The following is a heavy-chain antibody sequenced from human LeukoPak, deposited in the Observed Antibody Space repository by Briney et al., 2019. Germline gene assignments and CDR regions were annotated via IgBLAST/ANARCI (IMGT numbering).Heavy chain of an antibody. D-gene: IGHD2-2*01. CDR2: IYSGGST. Sequence: GGSLRLSCAASGFTVSSNYMSWVRQAPGKGLEWVSIIYSGGSTYYADSVKGRFTISRDNSKNTLYLQMNSLRAEDTAVYYCARGGYCSSTSCYRDAFDIWGQGTMVTVSS. V-gene: IGHV3-53*01. CDR1: GFTVSSNY. J-gene: IGHJ3*02. CDR3: ARGGYCSSTSCYRDAFDI.